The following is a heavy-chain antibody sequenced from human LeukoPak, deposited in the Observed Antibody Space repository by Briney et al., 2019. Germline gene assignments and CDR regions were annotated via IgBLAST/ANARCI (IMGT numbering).Heavy chain of an antibody. CDR1: RCTFSRYC. J-gene: IGHJ3*02. D-gene: IGHD2-2*01. V-gene: IGHV3-33*01. CDR2: IWYDGSNK. Sequence: GLSLTLSRPPSRCTFSRYCMHWVRQAPATGREGVGVIWYDGSNKYYPHPAEGRCTISRDNSKDTLYLHMNVLIAEDTAVYYCSISKNQLSLGAFDISGERTNFTASS. CDR3: SISKNQLSLGAFDI.